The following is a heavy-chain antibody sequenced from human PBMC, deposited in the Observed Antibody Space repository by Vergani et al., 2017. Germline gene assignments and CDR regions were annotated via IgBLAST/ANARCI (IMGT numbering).Heavy chain of an antibody. D-gene: IGHD3-22*01. CDR2: IYSTGST. CDR1: GGSMSGYY. CDR3: ARMGGYDEGDAFRIGYFDS. J-gene: IGHJ4*02. Sequence: QVRLQESGPGLVKPSETLSLTCSVSGGSMSGYYWSWIRQPPGKELEWIWYIYSTGSTHHNPSLRRRINMSVDTSKNQFSLKLNSVTAADTAMYYCARMGGYDEGDAFRIGYFDSWGPGILVTVSS. V-gene: IGHV4-4*09.